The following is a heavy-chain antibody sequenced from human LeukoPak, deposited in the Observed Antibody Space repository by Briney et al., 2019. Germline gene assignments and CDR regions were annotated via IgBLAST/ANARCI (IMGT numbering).Heavy chain of an antibody. CDR1: GFTFSDFY. J-gene: IGHJ4*02. Sequence: PGGSLRLSCATSGFTFSDFYMSWIRQAPGEGLEWISYISSSGSSTNYADSVKGRFTISRDNAKSSLYLEMNSLRAEDTAVYYCARDLIHRSGEANYWGRGTLVTVSS. D-gene: IGHD3-22*01. CDR2: ISSSGSST. CDR3: ARDLIHRSGEANY. V-gene: IGHV3-11*05.